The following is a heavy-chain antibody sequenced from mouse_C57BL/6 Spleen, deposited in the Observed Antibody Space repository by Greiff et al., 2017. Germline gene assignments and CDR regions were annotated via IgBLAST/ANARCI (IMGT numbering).Heavy chain of an antibody. Sequence: VKLQESGAELARPGASVKLSCKASGYTFTSYGISWVKQRTGQGLEWIGEIYPRSGNTYYNEKFKGKATLTADKSSSTAYMELRSLTSEDSAVYFCAREGIYYDANYYAMDYWGQGTSVTVSS. D-gene: IGHD2-4*01. J-gene: IGHJ4*01. CDR3: AREGIYYDANYYAMDY. CDR1: GYTFTSYG. CDR2: IYPRSGNT. V-gene: IGHV1-81*01.